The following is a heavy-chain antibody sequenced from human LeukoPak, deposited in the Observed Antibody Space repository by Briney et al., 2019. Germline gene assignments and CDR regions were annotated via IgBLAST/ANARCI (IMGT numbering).Heavy chain of an antibody. CDR3: ARDHTRYYYDSSGQHPDY. CDR2: MNPNSGNT. CDR1: GYTFTSYD. V-gene: IGHV1-8*01. Sequence: GASVKVSCKASGYTFTSYDINWVRQATGQGLEWMGWMNPNSGNTGYAQKFQGRVTMTRNTSISTAYMELSRLRSDDTAVYYCARDHTRYYYDSSGQHPDYWGQGTLVTVSS. J-gene: IGHJ4*02. D-gene: IGHD3-22*01.